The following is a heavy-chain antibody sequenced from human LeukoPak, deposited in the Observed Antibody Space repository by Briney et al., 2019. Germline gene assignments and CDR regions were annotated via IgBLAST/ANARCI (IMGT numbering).Heavy chain of an antibody. CDR1: GFTFSSYS. CDR3: ASAMPPAATRVVGQDGYYYGMDV. Sequence: GGSLRLSCAASGFTFSSYSMNWVRQAPGKGLEWVSSINSSSGYKYYPASQKGRFTISRDNAKTSVYVQINSLSAEDTAAYYCASAMPPAATRVVGQDGYYYGMDVWGQGTTVTVSS. J-gene: IGHJ6*02. CDR2: INSSSGYK. D-gene: IGHD2-15*01. V-gene: IGHV3-21*04.